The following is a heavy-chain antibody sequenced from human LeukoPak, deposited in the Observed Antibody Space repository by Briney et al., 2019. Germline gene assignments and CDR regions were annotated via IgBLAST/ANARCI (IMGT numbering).Heavy chain of an antibody. Sequence: GGALRLSCAASGFTVRNNYMGWVRQASGEGLEGGSVIYSGGSTHYADSVKGRFTISRDNSKNTLYLQMNSLRVEDTAVYYCARDLVWSYGMDVWGQGTTVTVSS. CDR3: ARDLVWSYGMDV. CDR2: IYSGGST. D-gene: IGHD3-10*01. V-gene: IGHV3-66*01. CDR1: GFTVRNNY. J-gene: IGHJ6*02.